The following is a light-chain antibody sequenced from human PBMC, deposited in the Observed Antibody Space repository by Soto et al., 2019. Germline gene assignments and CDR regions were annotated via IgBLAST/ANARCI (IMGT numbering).Light chain of an antibody. CDR2: DVT. CDR1: ISDVGANNY. Sequence: QSALTQPPSISGTPGQSINTSCTGTISDVGANNYVSWYQHHPGKAPKLLSYDVTKRPSGVSNPFSGSKSGNTASLTISGPKPEDEADYYCSSYTTSNTRQIVFGTGTKVTVL. J-gene: IGLJ1*01. CDR3: SSYTTSNTRQIV. V-gene: IGLV2-14*03.